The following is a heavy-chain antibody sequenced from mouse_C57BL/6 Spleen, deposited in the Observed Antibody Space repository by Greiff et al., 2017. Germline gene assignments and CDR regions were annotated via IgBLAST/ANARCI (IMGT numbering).Heavy chain of an antibody. CDR1: GYTFTSYW. D-gene: IGHD1-1*01. CDR2: IDPSDSYT. V-gene: IGHV1-69*01. CDR3: ASTTGVARGFAY. Sequence: QVQLQQPGAELVMPGASVKLSCKASGYTFTSYWMHWVKQRPGQGLEWIGEIDPSDSYTNYNQKFKGKSTLTVDKSSSTAYMQLRSLTSEDSAVYYCASTTGVARGFAYWGQGTLVTVAA. J-gene: IGHJ3*01.